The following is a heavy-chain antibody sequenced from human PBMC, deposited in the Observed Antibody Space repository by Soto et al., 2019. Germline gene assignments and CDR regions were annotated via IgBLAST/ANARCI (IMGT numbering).Heavy chain of an antibody. D-gene: IGHD1-26*01. CDR1: GFTFSNYA. CDR2: ITRTDST. V-gene: IGHV3-23*01. CDR3: AKALVGEVGATDY. J-gene: IGHJ4*02. Sequence: EVQLLESGVGLVQPGGSLRLSCTASGFTFSNYAMSWVRQAPGKGLEWVSAITRTDSTYYADSVKGRFTISRDNSRNTLYLQMNSLGAEDAALYYCAKALVGEVGATDYWGQGTLVTVSS.